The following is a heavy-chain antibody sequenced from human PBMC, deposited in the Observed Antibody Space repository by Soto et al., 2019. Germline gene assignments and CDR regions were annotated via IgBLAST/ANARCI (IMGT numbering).Heavy chain of an antibody. CDR3: ARARVFGVVNYYYYGMDV. Sequence: ASVKVSCKASGGTFSSYAISWVRQAPGQGLEWMGGIIPIFGTANYAQKFQGRVTITADESTSTAYMELSSLRSEDTAVYYCARARVFGVVNYYYYGMDVWGQGTTVTVS. D-gene: IGHD3-3*01. J-gene: IGHJ6*02. CDR1: GGTFSSYA. V-gene: IGHV1-69*13. CDR2: IIPIFGTA.